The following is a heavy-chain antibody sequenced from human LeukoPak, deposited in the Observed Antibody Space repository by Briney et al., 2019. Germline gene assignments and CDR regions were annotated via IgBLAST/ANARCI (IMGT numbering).Heavy chain of an antibody. CDR2: IYYNGNT. D-gene: IGHD3-22*01. CDR1: GGSITNYY. V-gene: IGHV4-59*01. J-gene: IGHJ5*02. CDR3: ARGTMMVGP. Sequence: SETLSLTCTVSGGSITNYYWSWIRQPPGKGLEWIGYIYYNGNTYYNASLESRVTISVDTSKNQFSLKLRSVTAADTAVYYCARGTMMVGPWGQGTQVTVSS.